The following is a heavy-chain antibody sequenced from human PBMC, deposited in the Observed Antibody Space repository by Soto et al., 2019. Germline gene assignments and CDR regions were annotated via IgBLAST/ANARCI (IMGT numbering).Heavy chain of an antibody. CDR2: IWYDGSNK. V-gene: IGHV3-33*01. CDR1: GFTFSSYG. J-gene: IGHJ3*02. CDR3: ARGSSGWYSDAFDI. Sequence: PGGSLRLSCAASGFTFSSYGMHWVRQAPGKGLEWVAVIWYDGSNKYYADSVKGRFTISRDNSKNTLYLQMNSLRAEDTAVYYCARGSSGWYSDAFDIWGQGTMVTVSS. D-gene: IGHD6-19*01.